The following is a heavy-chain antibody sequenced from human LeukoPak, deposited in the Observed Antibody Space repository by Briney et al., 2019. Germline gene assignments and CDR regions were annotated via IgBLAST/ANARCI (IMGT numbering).Heavy chain of an antibody. Sequence: GGSLRLSCAAPGFTFSSYSMNWVRQAPGKGLEWVSSISSSSSYIYYADSVKGRFTISRDNAKNSLYLQMNSLRAEDTAVYYCARDLLAYGIDYWGQGTLVTVSS. CDR1: GFTFSSYS. CDR2: ISSSSSYI. J-gene: IGHJ4*02. CDR3: ARDLLAYGIDY. D-gene: IGHD2-21*01. V-gene: IGHV3-21*01.